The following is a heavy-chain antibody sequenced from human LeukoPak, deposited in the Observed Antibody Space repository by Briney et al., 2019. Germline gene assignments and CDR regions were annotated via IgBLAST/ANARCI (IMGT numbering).Heavy chain of an antibody. CDR3: VRDVGFDFDY. CDR2: TYYRSKWYN. Sequence: SQTLSLTCAISGDSVSSNTAAWNWIRQSPSRGLEWLGRTYYRSKWYNDYALSVKSRITINPDTSKNQFSLQLNSVTPGDTAMYFCVRDVGFDFDYWGQGTLVTVSS. D-gene: IGHD3-10*01. CDR1: GDSVSSNTAA. J-gene: IGHJ4*02. V-gene: IGHV6-1*01.